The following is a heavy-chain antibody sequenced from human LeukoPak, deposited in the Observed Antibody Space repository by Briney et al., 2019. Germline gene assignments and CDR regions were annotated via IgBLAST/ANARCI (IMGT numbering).Heavy chain of an antibody. CDR2: ISGSGGDT. CDR1: GFTFSNYW. J-gene: IGHJ4*02. V-gene: IGHV3-23*01. Sequence: GGSLRLSCSVSGFTFSNYWMTWVRQAPGTGLEWVSGISGSGGDTYYADSVRGRFTISRDNSKNTLYLQMNSLRAEDTAVYYCAKDRSCTNNICHGDFDYWGQGTLVTVSS. D-gene: IGHD2-8*01. CDR3: AKDRSCTNNICHGDFDY.